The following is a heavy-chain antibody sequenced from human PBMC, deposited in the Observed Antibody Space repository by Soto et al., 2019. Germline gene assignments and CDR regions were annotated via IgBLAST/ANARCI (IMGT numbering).Heavy chain of an antibody. J-gene: IGHJ3*01. CDR2: INHSGST. Sequence: SETLSLTCAVYGGSFSGYYWSWIRQPPGKGLEWIGEINHSGSTNYNPSLKSRVTISVDTSKNQFSLKLSSVTAADTAVYYCAKWNSPLNAYDVWGQGTMVTVSS. CDR3: AKWNSPLNAYDV. CDR1: GGSFSGYY. V-gene: IGHV4-34*01. D-gene: IGHD1-1*01.